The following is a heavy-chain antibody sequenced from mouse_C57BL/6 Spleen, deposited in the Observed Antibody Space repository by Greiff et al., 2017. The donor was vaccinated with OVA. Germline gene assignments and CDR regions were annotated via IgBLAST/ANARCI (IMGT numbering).Heavy chain of an antibody. V-gene: IGHV1-55*01. Sequence: QVQLQQPGAELVKPGASVKMSCKASGYTFTSYWITWVKQRPGQGLEWIGDIYPGSGSTNYNEKFKGKATLTVDTSSSTAYMQLSSLTSEDSAVYYCARSVVARGYAMDYWGQGTSVTVSS. CDR2: IYPGSGST. CDR1: GYTFTSYW. CDR3: ARSVVARGYAMDY. D-gene: IGHD1-1*01. J-gene: IGHJ4*01.